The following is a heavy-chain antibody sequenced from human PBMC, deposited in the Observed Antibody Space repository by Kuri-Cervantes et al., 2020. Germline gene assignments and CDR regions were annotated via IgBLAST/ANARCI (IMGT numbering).Heavy chain of an antibody. Sequence: ASVKVSCKASGYTFTGYYIHWVRQAPGQGLEWMGWTSAYNGDTNYAQKFQGRVTMTTDTSTNTIYMELRSLRSDDTAVYYCAREMYAGASDIWGQGTMVTVSS. CDR1: GYTFTGYY. CDR3: AREMYAGASDI. V-gene: IGHV1-18*04. J-gene: IGHJ3*02. CDR2: TSAYNGDT. D-gene: IGHD2-8*01.